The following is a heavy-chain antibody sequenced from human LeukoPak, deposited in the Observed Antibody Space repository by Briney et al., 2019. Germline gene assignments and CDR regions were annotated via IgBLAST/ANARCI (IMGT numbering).Heavy chain of an antibody. V-gene: IGHV1-8*01. CDR3: ARRYYDFWSGYGTP. CDR2: MNPNSGNA. CDR1: GYTFTSYD. D-gene: IGHD3-3*01. Sequence: ASVKVSCKASGYTFTSYDINWVRQATGQGLEWMGWMNPNSGNAGYAQKFQGRVTMTRNTSISTAYMELSSLRPEDTAVYYCARRYYDFWSGYGTPWGQGTLVTVSS. J-gene: IGHJ5*02.